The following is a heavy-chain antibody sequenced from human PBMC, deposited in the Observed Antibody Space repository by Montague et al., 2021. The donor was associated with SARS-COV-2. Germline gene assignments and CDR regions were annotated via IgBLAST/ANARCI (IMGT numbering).Heavy chain of an antibody. J-gene: IGHJ4*02. CDR3: ARGPTNNIGMVATRLDY. CDR1: GGSFSGYY. Sequence: SETLSLTCAVYGGSFSGYYWNWIRQPLGKGLEWIGEINHSGSTNYNPSLKSRVTISVDTSNNQFSLKLTSVTAADTAVYYCARGPTNNIGMVATRLDYWGQGTLVIVSS. V-gene: IGHV4-34*01. CDR2: INHSGST. D-gene: IGHD5-12*01.